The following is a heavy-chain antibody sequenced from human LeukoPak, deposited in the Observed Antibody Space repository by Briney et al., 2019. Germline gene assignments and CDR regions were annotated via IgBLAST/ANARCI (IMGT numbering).Heavy chain of an antibody. Sequence: SETLSLTCTVSGGSISSGGYYWSCIRQHPGKGLEWIGYIYYSGSTYYNPALKSRVTISVDTSKNQFSLTLSSVTAADTAVYYCARVDYYDSRPFDYWGQGTLVTVSS. J-gene: IGHJ4*02. CDR3: ARVDYYDSRPFDY. CDR1: GGSISSGGYY. D-gene: IGHD3-22*01. V-gene: IGHV4-31*03. CDR2: IYYSGST.